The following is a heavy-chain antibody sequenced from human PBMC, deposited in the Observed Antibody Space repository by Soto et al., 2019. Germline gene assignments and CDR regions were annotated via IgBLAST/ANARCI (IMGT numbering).Heavy chain of an antibody. CDR2: ISYDGSNK. V-gene: IGHV3-30-3*01. J-gene: IGHJ4*02. CDR3: AMGYEGDYFDY. Sequence: QVQLVESGGGVVQPGRSLRLSCAASGFTFSSYAMHWVRQAPGKGLEWVAVISYDGSNKYYADSVKGRFTISRDNSKNTLYLEMNSLRAEDTAVYYCAMGYEGDYFDYWGQGTLVTVSS. CDR1: GFTFSSYA. D-gene: IGHD3-16*01.